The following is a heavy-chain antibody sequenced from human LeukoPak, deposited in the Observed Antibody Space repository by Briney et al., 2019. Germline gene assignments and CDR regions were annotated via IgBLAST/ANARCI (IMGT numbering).Heavy chain of an antibody. V-gene: IGHV4-59*08. D-gene: IGHD3-22*01. CDR1: GGSISNYY. Sequence: PSETLSLTCTVSGGSISNYYWSWIRQPPGKGLEWIGYIYYSGSTKYNPSLKGRVTISVDTSKNQFSLKLSSVTAADTAVYYCARPGEVYYYDSSGYPAHYFDYWGQGTLVTVSS. CDR2: IYYSGST. CDR3: ARPGEVYYYDSSGYPAHYFDY. J-gene: IGHJ4*02.